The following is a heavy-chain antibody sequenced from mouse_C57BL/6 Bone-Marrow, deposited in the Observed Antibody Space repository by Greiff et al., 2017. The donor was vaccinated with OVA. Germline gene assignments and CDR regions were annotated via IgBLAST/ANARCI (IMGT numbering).Heavy chain of an antibody. CDR2: IHPNSGST. Sequence: QVQLQQPGAELVKPGASVTLSCTASGYTFTSYWMHWVKQRPGQGLEWIGMIHPNSGSTNYNEKFTSKAILTVDKSSSTAYRQLSSLRSEDAAIYYCASAYYCGSSFAWFAYWGQGTLVTVSA. V-gene: IGHV1-64*01. J-gene: IGHJ3*01. CDR1: GYTFTSYW. CDR3: ASAYYCGSSFAWFAY. D-gene: IGHD1-1*01.